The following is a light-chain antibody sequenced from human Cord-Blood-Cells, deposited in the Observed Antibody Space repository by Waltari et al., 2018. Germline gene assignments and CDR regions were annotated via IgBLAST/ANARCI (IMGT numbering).Light chain of an antibody. CDR2: EVS. Sequence: QSALTQPASVSGSPGQPITLSCPGTSSEFGRYHLVSWYQQHPGKAPNLMIYEVSKRPSGVSNRFSGSKSGNTASLTISGLQAEDEADYYCCSYAGSSTWVFGGGTKLTVL. CDR1: SSEFGRYHL. V-gene: IGLV2-23*02. CDR3: CSYAGSSTWV. J-gene: IGLJ3*02.